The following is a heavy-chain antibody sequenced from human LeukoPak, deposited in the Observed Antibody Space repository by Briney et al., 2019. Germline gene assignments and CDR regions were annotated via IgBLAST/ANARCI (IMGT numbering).Heavy chain of an antibody. CDR2: ISWNSGSI. Sequence: PGGSLRLSCAASGFTFDDYAMHWVRQAPGKGLEWVSGISWNSGSIGYADSVKGRFTISRDNAKNSLYLQMNSLRAEDTAVYYCARDLLPRRDGYNRAYYYYMDVWGKGTTVTVSS. CDR3: ARDLLPRRDGYNRAYYYYMDV. CDR1: GFTFDDYA. V-gene: IGHV3-9*01. D-gene: IGHD5-24*01. J-gene: IGHJ6*03.